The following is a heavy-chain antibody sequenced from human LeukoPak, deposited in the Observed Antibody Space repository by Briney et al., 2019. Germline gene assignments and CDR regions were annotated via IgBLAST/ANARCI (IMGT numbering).Heavy chain of an antibody. Sequence: SETLSLTCTVSGGSISSSSYYWGWIRQPPGKGLEWIGSIYYSGSTYYNPSLKSRVTISVDTSKNQFSLKLSSVTAADTAVYYCARRTYYGFWSGYTEGGFFDYWGQGTLVTVSS. CDR3: ARRTYYGFWSGYTEGGFFDY. D-gene: IGHD3-3*01. V-gene: IGHV4-39*01. CDR1: GGSISSSSYY. J-gene: IGHJ4*02. CDR2: IYYSGST.